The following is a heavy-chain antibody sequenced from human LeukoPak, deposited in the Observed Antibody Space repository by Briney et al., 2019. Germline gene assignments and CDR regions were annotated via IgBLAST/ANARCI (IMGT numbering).Heavy chain of an antibody. CDR1: GYTFTSYD. CDR3: ARGGVGADLLGY. D-gene: IGHD1-26*01. CDR2: MNPNSGNT. J-gene: IGHJ4*02. V-gene: IGHV1-8*03. Sequence: ASVKVSCKASGYTFTSYDINWVRQATGRGLEWMGWMNPNSGNTGYAQKFQGRVTITRNTSISTAYMELSSLRSEDTAVYYCARGGVGADLLGYWGQGTLVTVSS.